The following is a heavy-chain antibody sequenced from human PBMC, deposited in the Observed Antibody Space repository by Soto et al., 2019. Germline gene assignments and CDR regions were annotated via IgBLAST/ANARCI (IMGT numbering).Heavy chain of an antibody. D-gene: IGHD3-3*01. CDR1: GGSISSSSYY. J-gene: IGHJ4*02. V-gene: IGHV4-39*01. Sequence: SETLSLTCTVSGGSISSSSYYWGWIRQPPGKGLEWIGSIYYSGSTYYNPSLKSRVTISVDTSKNQFSLKLSSVTAADTAVYYCARHRGITIFGVVTTDTDFDYWGQGTLVTVSS. CDR3: ARHRGITIFGVVTTDTDFDY. CDR2: IYYSGST.